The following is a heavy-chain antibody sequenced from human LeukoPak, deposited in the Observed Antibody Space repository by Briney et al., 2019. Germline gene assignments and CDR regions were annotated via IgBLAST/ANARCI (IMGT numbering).Heavy chain of an antibody. D-gene: IGHD3-10*01. CDR3: AKNSTSGFFDY. CDR2: VYNSAST. J-gene: IGHJ4*02. Sequence: PSETLSLTCVVSGYSITNGDYWGWIRQSPRKWLEWIASVYNSASTHYNPSLRSRVTILVDTSKNDFSLKMRSVTAADTAVYYCAKNSTSGFFDYWGQGTLATVSS. CDR1: GYSITNGDY. V-gene: IGHV4-38-2*01.